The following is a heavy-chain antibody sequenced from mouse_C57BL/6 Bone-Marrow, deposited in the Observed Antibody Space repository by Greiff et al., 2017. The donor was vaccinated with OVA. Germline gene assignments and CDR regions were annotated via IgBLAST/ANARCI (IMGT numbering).Heavy chain of an antibody. Sequence: VKLQESGPGLVQPSQSLSITCTVSGFSLTSYGVHWVRQSPGKGLEWLGVIWRGGSTDYNAAFMSRLSITKDNSKSQVFFKMNSLQADDTAIYYCAKPGSSHYAMDYWGQGTSVTVSS. CDR2: IWRGGST. CDR1: GFSLTSYG. D-gene: IGHD1-1*01. V-gene: IGHV2-5*01. J-gene: IGHJ4*01. CDR3: AKPGSSHYAMDY.